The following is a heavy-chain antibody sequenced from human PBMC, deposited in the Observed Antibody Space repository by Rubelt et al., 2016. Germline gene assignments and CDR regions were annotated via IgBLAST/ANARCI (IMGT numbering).Heavy chain of an antibody. Sequence: EVQLVESGGGFVQPGGSMRLSCAASGFNFSVYSMNWVRQAPGKGLEWVSYISSSSSTIYYADSVKVRFTVTRDNSKNTLYLQMNSLRAEDTAIYYCAKVWSWGSKYFDLWGRGTLVTVSS. CDR3: AKVWSWGSKYFDL. J-gene: IGHJ2*01. V-gene: IGHV3-48*01. D-gene: IGHD7-27*01. CDR2: ISSSSSTI. CDR1: GFNFSVYS.